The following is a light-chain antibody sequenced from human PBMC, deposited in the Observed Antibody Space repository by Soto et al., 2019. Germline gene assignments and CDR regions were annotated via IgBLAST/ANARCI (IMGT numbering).Light chain of an antibody. J-gene: IGKJ5*01. Sequence: DIQMTQSPSTLSASVGDRVTITCQASQDITNSLNWYQQKPGRAPRLLLYDASSLETGVPSRFSGSGSGTDFTLTISSLQPEDVATYYCQHYDHLPITFGQGTRLEIK. V-gene: IGKV1-33*01. CDR1: QDITNS. CDR2: DAS. CDR3: QHYDHLPIT.